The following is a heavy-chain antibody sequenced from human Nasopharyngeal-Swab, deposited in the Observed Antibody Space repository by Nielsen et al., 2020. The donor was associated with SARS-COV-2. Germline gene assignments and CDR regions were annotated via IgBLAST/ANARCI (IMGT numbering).Heavy chain of an antibody. J-gene: IGHJ4*02. CDR1: GGSFSGYY. CDR3: ARGYCSGGSCYQRDYFDY. V-gene: IGHV4-34*01. Sequence: SETLSLTCAVYGGSFSGYYWSWIRQPPGKGLEWIGEINHSGSTNYNPSLKSRVTILVDTSKNQFSLKLSSVTAADTAVYYCARGYCSGGSCYQRDYFDYWGQGILVTVSS. D-gene: IGHD2-15*01. CDR2: INHSGST.